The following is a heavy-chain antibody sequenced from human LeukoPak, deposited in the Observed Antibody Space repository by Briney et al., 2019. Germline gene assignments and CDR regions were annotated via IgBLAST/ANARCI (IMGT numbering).Heavy chain of an antibody. V-gene: IGHV3-20*04. CDR3: AREPTRISIAAEFDP. J-gene: IGHJ5*02. Sequence: GGSLRLSCAASGFTFDDYGMSWVRQAPGKGLEWVSGINWNGGSTGYADSVKGRFTISRDNAKNSLYLQMNSLRAEDTALYYCAREPTRISIAAEFDPWGQGTLVTVSS. CDR2: INWNGGST. D-gene: IGHD6-6*01. CDR1: GFTFDDYG.